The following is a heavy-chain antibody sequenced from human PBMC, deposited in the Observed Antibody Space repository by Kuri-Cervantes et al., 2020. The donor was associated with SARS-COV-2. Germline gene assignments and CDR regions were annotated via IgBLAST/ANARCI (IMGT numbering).Heavy chain of an antibody. Sequence: EGSLRLSCAASGFTVSSNYMSWVRQAPGKGLEWVSVIYSGGSTYYADSVKGRFTISRDNAKNSLYLQMNSLRAEDTAVYYCARDMAVHYYFDYWGQGTLVTVSS. CDR3: ARDMAVHYYFDY. J-gene: IGHJ4*02. CDR2: IYSGGST. D-gene: IGHD6-19*01. V-gene: IGHV3-53*01. CDR1: GFTVSSNY.